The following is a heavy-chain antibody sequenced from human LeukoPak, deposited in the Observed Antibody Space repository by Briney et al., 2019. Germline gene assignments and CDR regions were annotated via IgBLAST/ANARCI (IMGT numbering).Heavy chain of an antibody. J-gene: IGHJ3*02. CDR2: ISAYNGNT. Sequence: ASVKVSCKASGYTFTVYYMHWVRQAPGQGLEWMGWISAYNGNTNYAQKLQGRVTMTTDTSTSTAYMELRSLRSDDTAVYYCARDIHYYDSSGYRDAFDIWGQGTMVTVSS. CDR3: ARDIHYYDSSGYRDAFDI. D-gene: IGHD3-22*01. V-gene: IGHV1-18*04. CDR1: GYTFTVYY.